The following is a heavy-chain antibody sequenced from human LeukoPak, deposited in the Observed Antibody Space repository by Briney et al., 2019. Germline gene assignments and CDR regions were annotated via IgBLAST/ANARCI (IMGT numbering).Heavy chain of an antibody. CDR2: INAGNGNT. CDR1: GYTLTSYA. Sequence: ASVKVSCKASGYTLTSYAMHWVRQAPGQRLEWMGWINAGNGNTKYSQKFQGRVTITRDTSASTAYMELSSLRSEDTAVYYCARARGYSSSWYDYWGQGTLVTVPS. D-gene: IGHD6-13*01. V-gene: IGHV1-3*01. J-gene: IGHJ4*02. CDR3: ARARGYSSSWYDY.